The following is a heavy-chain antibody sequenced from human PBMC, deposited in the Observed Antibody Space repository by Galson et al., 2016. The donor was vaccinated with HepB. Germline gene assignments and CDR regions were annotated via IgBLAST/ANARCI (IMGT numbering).Heavy chain of an antibody. CDR3: ARVTGSPYWYFDL. CDR2: IYYSGST. J-gene: IGHJ2*01. D-gene: IGHD2-8*02. V-gene: IGHV4-39*01. Sequence: SETLSLTCTVSGGSISRSSDYWGWIRQPPGKGLEWIGSIYYSGSTYYNPSLKSRVTISVDTSKNQFSLKLSSVTAADTAVYYCARVTGSPYWYFDLWGRGTLVTVSS. CDR1: GGSISRSSDY.